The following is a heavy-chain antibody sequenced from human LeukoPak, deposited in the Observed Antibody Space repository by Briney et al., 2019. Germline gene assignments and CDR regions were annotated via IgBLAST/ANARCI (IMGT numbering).Heavy chain of an antibody. CDR2: LTLSGTNR. D-gene: IGHD1-26*01. Sequence: GGSLRLSCAASGFTFTSYAMSWVRQAPGKGREWVSALTLSGTNRHYAASVKGRFTISRDVSKNTLYLEMNPLRVEDTAIYYCAKDTTLRTAYHGFFDYWGQGILVTVSS. J-gene: IGHJ4*02. CDR1: GFTFTSYA. CDR3: AKDTTLRTAYHGFFDY. V-gene: IGHV3-23*01.